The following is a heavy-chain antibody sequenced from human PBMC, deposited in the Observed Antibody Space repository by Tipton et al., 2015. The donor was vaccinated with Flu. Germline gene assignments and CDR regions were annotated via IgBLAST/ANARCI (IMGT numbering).Heavy chain of an antibody. J-gene: IGHJ4*02. Sequence: SLRLSCAASGFTFRTNGMHWVRQAPGKGLEWVAHIRSDETTEYADSVKGRFTISRDNSKNTLYLQMHSLRAEDTAVYYCAKVIPELVAGLDYWGQGTLVTVSS. D-gene: IGHD6-19*01. CDR2: IRSDETTE. CDR1: GFTFRTNG. V-gene: IGHV3-30*02. CDR3: AKVIPELVAGLDY.